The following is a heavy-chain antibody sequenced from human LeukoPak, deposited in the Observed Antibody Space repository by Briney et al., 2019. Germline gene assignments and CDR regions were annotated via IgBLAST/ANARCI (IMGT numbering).Heavy chain of an antibody. Sequence: GGSLRLSCAASAFTFSNKAMSWVRQAPGKGLEWVSAISGSGDNTYYADSVKGRFTVSRDNSKNTLYVEMKSLRAEDTAVYYCAKDFVVVPGNVNYFDYWGQGTLVTVSS. CDR2: ISGSGDNT. D-gene: IGHD2-21*02. CDR3: AKDFVVVPGNVNYFDY. CDR1: AFTFSNKA. V-gene: IGHV3-23*01. J-gene: IGHJ4*02.